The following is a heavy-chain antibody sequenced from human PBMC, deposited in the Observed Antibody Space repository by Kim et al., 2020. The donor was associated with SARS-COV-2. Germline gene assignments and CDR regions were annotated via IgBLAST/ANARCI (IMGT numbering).Heavy chain of an antibody. CDR1: GYTFTSYG. Sequence: ASVKVSCKASGYTFTSYGISWVRQAPGQGLEWMGWISAYNGNTNYAQKLQGRVTMTTDTSTSTAYMELRSLRSDDTAVYYCARGDSSDEYYYYYYGMDVWGQGTTVTVSS. D-gene: IGHD3-22*01. CDR2: ISAYNGNT. CDR3: ARGDSSDEYYYYYYGMDV. J-gene: IGHJ6*02. V-gene: IGHV1-18*01.